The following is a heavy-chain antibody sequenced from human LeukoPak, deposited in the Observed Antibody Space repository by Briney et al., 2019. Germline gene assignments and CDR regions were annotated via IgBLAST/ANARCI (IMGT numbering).Heavy chain of an antibody. D-gene: IGHD3-22*01. V-gene: IGHV3-33*01. CDR1: GFTSSSHG. CDR2: IWNDGRDE. Sequence: GGSLRLSCAAPGFTSSSHGMQWVSQAPGKGLEWVSIIWNDGRDEYYADSVKGRFTLSTDNSKNTLYLQMNSLRAEDTAVYYCARDGGYHSSGPFDYWGQGSLVTVSS. J-gene: IGHJ4*02. CDR3: ARDGGYHSSGPFDY.